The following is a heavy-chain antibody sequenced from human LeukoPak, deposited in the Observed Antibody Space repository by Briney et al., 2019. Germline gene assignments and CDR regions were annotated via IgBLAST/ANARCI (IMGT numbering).Heavy chain of an antibody. CDR1: GFTFSSYS. D-gene: IGHD3-22*01. CDR3: AKSHDSSGSDY. J-gene: IGHJ4*02. V-gene: IGHV3-23*01. Sequence: PGGSLRLSCTASGFTFSSYSMSWVRQGPGTGLEWVSAISGSGDTTFYADSVKGRFTISRDNSKKTLYLQVNSLRAEDTAVYFCAKSHDSSGSDYWGQGTLVTVSS. CDR2: ISGSGDTT.